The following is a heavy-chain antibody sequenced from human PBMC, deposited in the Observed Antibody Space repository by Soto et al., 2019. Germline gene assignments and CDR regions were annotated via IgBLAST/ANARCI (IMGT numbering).Heavy chain of an antibody. V-gene: IGHV3-48*02. CDR3: ARIKLVEWFFINVDVYDMDV. D-gene: IGHD3-3*01. J-gene: IGHJ6*02. Sequence: GRSLRLSCVASGFSLSDYAVNWVRQAPGKGLEWVSFISSDSRTIYYADSVEGRFTVSRDNARNSVSLQMDSLRDEDAAVYYCARIKLVEWFFINVDVYDMDVWGQGTPVTVSS. CDR2: ISSDSRTI. CDR1: GFSLSDYA.